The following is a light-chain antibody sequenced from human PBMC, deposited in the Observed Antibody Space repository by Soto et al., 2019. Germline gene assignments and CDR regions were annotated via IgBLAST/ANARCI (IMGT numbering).Light chain of an antibody. J-gene: IGKJ4*01. V-gene: IGKV3D-15*01. CDR3: QQYNNCPLT. Sequence: ETVMTQSPATLSVSPGDRATLSCSASQSVSDNLAWYQQKPGQAPRLLIYDASTRATGIPARFSGSASGTEFTLTISSLLSEDCAVYYCQQYNNCPLTCGGGTNVEMK. CDR2: DAS. CDR1: QSVSDN.